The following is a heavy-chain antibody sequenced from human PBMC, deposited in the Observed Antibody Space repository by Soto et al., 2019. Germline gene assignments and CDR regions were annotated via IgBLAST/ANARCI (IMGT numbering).Heavy chain of an antibody. V-gene: IGHV1-18*01. J-gene: IGHJ5*02. D-gene: IGHD2-2*01. CDR1: GYTFSNYG. CDR3: ARVVPGAEAWFVP. Sequence: QVQLVQSGGEVKRPGASVKVSCKTSGYTFSNYGITWVRQAPGQPLEWLGWISLYSDGTNYAQKFQGRVSMTTDSSATTAYMELRSLRSDDPAVYYCARVVPGAEAWFVPWGQGTLVTVSS. CDR2: ISLYSDGT.